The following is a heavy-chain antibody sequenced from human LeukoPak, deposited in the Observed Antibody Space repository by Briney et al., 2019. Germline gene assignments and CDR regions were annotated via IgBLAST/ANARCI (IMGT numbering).Heavy chain of an antibody. CDR2: ISGSGGST. CDR1: GFTFSSYA. Sequence: QPGGSLRLSCAASGFTFSSYAMSWVRQAPGKGLEWVSAISGSGGSTYYADSVKGRFTISRDNSKNTLYLQMNSLRAEDTAVYYCFLFGVVVVVDKPDLDYWGQGTLVTVSS. J-gene: IGHJ4*02. V-gene: IGHV3-23*01. CDR3: FLFGVVVVVDKPDLDY. D-gene: IGHD2-15*01.